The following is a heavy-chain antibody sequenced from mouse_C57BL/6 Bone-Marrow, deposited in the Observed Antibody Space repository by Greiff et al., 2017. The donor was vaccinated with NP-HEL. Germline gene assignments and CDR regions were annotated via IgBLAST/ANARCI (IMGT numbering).Heavy chain of an antibody. D-gene: IGHD1-1*01. J-gene: IGHJ1*03. CDR3: ARDRGYYYGSSPHWYFDV. Sequence: EVQVVESEGGLVQPGSSMKLSCTASGFTFSDYYMAWVRQVPEKGLEWVANINYDGSSTYYLDSLKSRFIISRDNAKNILYLQMSSLKSEDTATYYCARDRGYYYGSSPHWYFDVWGTGTTVTVSS. CDR1: GFTFSDYY. V-gene: IGHV5-16*01. CDR2: INYDGSST.